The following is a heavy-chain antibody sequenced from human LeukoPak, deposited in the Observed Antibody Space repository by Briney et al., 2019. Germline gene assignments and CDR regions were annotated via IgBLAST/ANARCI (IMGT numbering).Heavy chain of an antibody. CDR3: ARDLSSSSPTPYGMDV. D-gene: IGHD6-13*01. CDR1: GFTFSSYW. CDR2: INSDGSST. V-gene: IGHV3-74*01. J-gene: IGHJ6*02. Sequence: GGSLRLSCAASGFTFSSYWMHWVRQAPGKGLAWVSRINSDGSSTSYADSVKGRFTISRDNAKNTLYLQMNSLRAEDTAVYYCARDLSSSSPTPYGMDVWGQGTTVTVSS.